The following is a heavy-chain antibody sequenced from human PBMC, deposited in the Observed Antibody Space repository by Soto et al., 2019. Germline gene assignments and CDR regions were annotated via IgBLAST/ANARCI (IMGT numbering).Heavy chain of an antibody. CDR2: IYYSGST. Sequence: PSETLSLTCTVSGGSISSISYYWGWIRQPPGQGLEWIGSIYYSGSTYYNPSLKSRVTISVDTSKNQFSLKLSSVTAADTAVYYCARLEYSSSLGSYYYYGMDVWGQGTTVIVSS. D-gene: IGHD6-6*01. J-gene: IGHJ6*02. CDR1: GGSISSISYY. V-gene: IGHV4-39*01. CDR3: ARLEYSSSLGSYYYYGMDV.